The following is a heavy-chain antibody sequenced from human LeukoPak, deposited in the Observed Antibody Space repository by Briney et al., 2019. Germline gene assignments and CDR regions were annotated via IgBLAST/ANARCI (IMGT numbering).Heavy chain of an antibody. Sequence: SETLSLTCAVYGGSFSGYYWSWIRQPLGKGLEWIGEINHSGSTNYNPSLKSRVTISVDTSKNQFSLKLSSVTAADTAVYYCARGPPSTYCSSTSCYYGYWGQGTLVTVSS. CDR1: GGSFSGYY. V-gene: IGHV4-34*01. CDR3: ARGPPSTYCSSTSCYYGY. CDR2: INHSGST. J-gene: IGHJ4*02. D-gene: IGHD2-2*01.